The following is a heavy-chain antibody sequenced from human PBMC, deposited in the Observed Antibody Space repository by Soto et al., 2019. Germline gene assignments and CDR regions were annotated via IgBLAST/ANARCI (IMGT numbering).Heavy chain of an antibody. Sequence: EVQLLESGGGLVQPGGSLRLSCAASGFTFSSYAMNWVRQAPGKGLEWVSAISGSGVSTYYADSVKGRFTISRDNSKNTLYLQMNSLRAEDTAVYYCAIVPIFGVVSRSYGMDVWGQGTTVTVSS. CDR3: AIVPIFGVVSRSYGMDV. CDR1: GFTFSSYA. D-gene: IGHD3-3*02. J-gene: IGHJ6*02. V-gene: IGHV3-23*01. CDR2: ISGSGVST.